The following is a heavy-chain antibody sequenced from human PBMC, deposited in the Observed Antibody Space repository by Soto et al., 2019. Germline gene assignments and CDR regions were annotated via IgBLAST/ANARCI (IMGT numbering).Heavy chain of an antibody. CDR3: TTDTGGLELRYYYYYYGMDV. J-gene: IGHJ6*02. D-gene: IGHD1-7*01. V-gene: IGHV3-15*07. CDR2: IKSKTDGGTT. CDR1: GFTFSNAW. Sequence: EVQLVESGGGLVKPGGSLRLSCAASGFTFSNAWMNWVRQAPGKGLEWVGRIKSKTDGGTTDYAAPVKGRFTISRDDSKNTLYLQMNSLKTEDTAVYYCTTDTGGLELRYYYYYYGMDVWGQGTTVTVSS.